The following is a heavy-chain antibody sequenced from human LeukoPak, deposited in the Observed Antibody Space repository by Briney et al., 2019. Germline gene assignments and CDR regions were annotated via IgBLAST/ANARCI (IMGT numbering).Heavy chain of an antibody. CDR1: GGSISISSYD. CDR2: IYYSGST. J-gene: IGHJ5*02. D-gene: IGHD1-14*01. Sequence: SETLSLTCTVSGGSISISSYDWGWIRQPPGKELGWIGSIYYSGSTYYNPSLKSRVTISVDTSKNQFSLKLSSVTAPDTAVYYCARHSHVLTNNWLEPWGQGTLVTVSS. V-gene: IGHV4-39*01. CDR3: ARHSHVLTNNWLEP.